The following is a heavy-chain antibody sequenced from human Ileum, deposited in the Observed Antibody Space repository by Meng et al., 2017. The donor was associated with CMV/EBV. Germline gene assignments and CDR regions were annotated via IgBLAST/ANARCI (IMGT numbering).Heavy chain of an antibody. CDR1: EFTFSNSW. D-gene: IGHD1-26*01. J-gene: IGHJ3*02. V-gene: IGHV3-74*01. Sequence: GGSLRLSCAASEFTFSNSWMHWVRQAPGKGLVWVSRINGDGGGITYADSVKGRFTISRDNAENTLWLQMNTLRPEDTAVYYCASRVGVVGATHGAFDIWGPGTMVTVSS. CDR2: INGDGGGI. CDR3: ASRVGVVGATHGAFDI.